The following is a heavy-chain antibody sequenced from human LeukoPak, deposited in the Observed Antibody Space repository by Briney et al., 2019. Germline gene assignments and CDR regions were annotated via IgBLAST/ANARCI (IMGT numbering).Heavy chain of an antibody. Sequence: PSETLSLTCTVSGGSISSSSYYWGWLRQPPGKGLEWIVSIYYSGSTYYNPSLKSRVTISADTSKNQFSLKLSSVTAADTALYYCARITFNWNSFDIWGQGTMVTVSS. D-gene: IGHD1-7*01. CDR3: ARITFNWNSFDI. CDR1: GGSISSSSYY. V-gene: IGHV4-39*01. J-gene: IGHJ3*02. CDR2: IYYSGST.